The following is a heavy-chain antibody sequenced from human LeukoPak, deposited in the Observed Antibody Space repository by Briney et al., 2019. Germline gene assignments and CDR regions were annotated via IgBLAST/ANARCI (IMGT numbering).Heavy chain of an antibody. CDR2: IWYDGSNK. V-gene: IGHV3-33*06. J-gene: IGHJ3*02. Sequence: GGSLRLSCAASGFTFSSYGMHWVRQAPGKGLEWVAVIWYDGSNKYYADSVKGRFTISRDNSKNTLYLQMNSLRAEDTAVYYCAKDDGYDAFDIWGQGTMVTVSS. D-gene: IGHD2-2*03. CDR1: GFTFSSYG. CDR3: AKDDGYDAFDI.